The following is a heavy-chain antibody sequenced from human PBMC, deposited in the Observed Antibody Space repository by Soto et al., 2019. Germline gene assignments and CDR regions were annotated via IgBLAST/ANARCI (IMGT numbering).Heavy chain of an antibody. Sequence: GGSLRLSCAASGFTFSTYAMHCVRQAPCKGLEWVAVISYDGSNEYYVDSVKGRFTISRDNSKNTLYLQMNSLREEDTAVYYCARGSAGHYNSGTIPDGGQGTLVTVSS. CDR3: ARGSAGHYNSGTIPD. CDR2: ISYDGSNE. D-gene: IGHD3-10*01. J-gene: IGHJ4*02. CDR1: GFTFSTYA. V-gene: IGHV3-30-3*01.